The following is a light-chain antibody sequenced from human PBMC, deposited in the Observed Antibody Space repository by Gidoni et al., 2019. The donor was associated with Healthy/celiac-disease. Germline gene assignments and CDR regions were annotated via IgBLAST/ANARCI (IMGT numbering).Light chain of an antibody. CDR3: QQRSNWPLT. Sequence: EIVLTQSPATLSLSPGERATLSCRASQSVSSYLAWYQQKPGQAPRLLIYDASNRATGIPARFSGSVPGTDFTLTISSLEPEDFAVYYCQQRSNWPLTFGGVPKVEIK. V-gene: IGKV3-11*01. CDR1: QSVSSY. J-gene: IGKJ4*01. CDR2: DAS.